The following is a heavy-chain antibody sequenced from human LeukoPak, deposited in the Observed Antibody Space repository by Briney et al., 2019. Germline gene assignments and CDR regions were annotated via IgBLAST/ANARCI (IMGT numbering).Heavy chain of an antibody. J-gene: IGHJ3*02. Sequence: SGPVLMKPTETLTLTCTVSGFSLSNARMGVSWIRQPPGKALEWLAHIFSNDEKSYSTSLKSRLTISKDTSKSQVVLTMTNMDPVDTATYYCARIDGYNWPPWAFDIWGQGTMVTVSS. V-gene: IGHV2-26*01. CDR1: GFSLSNARMG. CDR3: ARIDGYNWPPWAFDI. D-gene: IGHD5-24*01. CDR2: IFSNDEK.